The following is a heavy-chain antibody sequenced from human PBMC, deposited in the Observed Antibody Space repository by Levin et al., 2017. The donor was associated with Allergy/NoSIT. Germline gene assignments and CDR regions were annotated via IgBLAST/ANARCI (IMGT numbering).Heavy chain of an antibody. V-gene: IGHV3-23*01. D-gene: IGHD3-9*01. CDR2: ISGSGGST. J-gene: IGHJ4*02. Sequence: GESLKISCAASGFTFSSYAMSWVRQAPGKGLEWVSAISGSGGSTYYADSVKGRFTISRDNSKNTLYLQMNSLRAEDTAVYYCATEVLRYFDWLPLGEYWGQGTLVTVSS. CDR3: ATEVLRYFDWLPLGEY. CDR1: GFTFSSYA.